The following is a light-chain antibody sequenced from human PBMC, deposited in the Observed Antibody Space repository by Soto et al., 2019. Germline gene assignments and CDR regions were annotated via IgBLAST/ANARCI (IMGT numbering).Light chain of an antibody. J-gene: IGKJ3*01. CDR1: QGINSY. CDR2: ATS. V-gene: IGKV1-9*01. Sequence: DIQLTQSPSFLSASVGDRVTITCRASQGINSYLAWYQQTPGKAPKLLIYATSTLQTGVPSRFSGSGSGTEFTPTISSLQPEDFATYYCQQFNSYPLLFTFGPGTRVEIK. CDR3: QQFNSYPLLFT.